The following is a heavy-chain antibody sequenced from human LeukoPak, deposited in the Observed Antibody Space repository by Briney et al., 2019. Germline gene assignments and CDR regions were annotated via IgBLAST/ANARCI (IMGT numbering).Heavy chain of an antibody. D-gene: IGHD2-2*01. CDR3: AREGYCSDTSRQTAFDY. Sequence: GGSLRLSCAASGFTFSSYGMHWVRQAPGKGLEWVAVIWYDGSNKYYADSVKGRLTISRDNSKNTLYLQMDSLRAEDTAVYYCAREGYCSDTSRQTAFDYWGQGTLVSVSS. CDR1: GFTFSSYG. J-gene: IGHJ4*02. CDR2: IWYDGSNK. V-gene: IGHV3-33*01.